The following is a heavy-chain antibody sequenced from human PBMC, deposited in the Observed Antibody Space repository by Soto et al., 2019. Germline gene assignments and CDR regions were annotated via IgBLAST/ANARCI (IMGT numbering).Heavy chain of an antibody. CDR3: ARGRYGYNSGVY. CDR1: GGTFSSYA. CDR2: IIPIFGTA. D-gene: IGHD5-18*01. Sequence: QVQLVQSGAEVKKPGSSVKVSCKASGGTFSSYAISWVRQAPGQGLEWMGGIIPIFGTANYAQKFQGRVTVAADKSTSTAYMELSSLRSEVADVYYCARGRYGYNSGVYCGQGTLVTVSS. V-gene: IGHV1-69*06. J-gene: IGHJ4*02.